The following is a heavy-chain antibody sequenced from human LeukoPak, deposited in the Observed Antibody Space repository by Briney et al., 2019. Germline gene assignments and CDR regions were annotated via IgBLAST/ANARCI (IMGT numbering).Heavy chain of an antibody. Sequence: PGGSLRLSCAASGFTFSSYGMHWVRQAPGKGLEWVAVIWYDGSNKYYADSVKGRFTISRDNSKNTLYLQMNSLRAEDTAVYYCAKGVRIFGVVIIGDFDYWGQGTPVTVSS. D-gene: IGHD3-3*01. CDR2: IWYDGSNK. CDR1: GFTFSSYG. V-gene: IGHV3-30*02. J-gene: IGHJ4*02. CDR3: AKGVRIFGVVIIGDFDY.